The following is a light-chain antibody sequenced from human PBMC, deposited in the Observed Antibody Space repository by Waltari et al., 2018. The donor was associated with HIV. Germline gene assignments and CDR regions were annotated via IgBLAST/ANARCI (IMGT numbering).Light chain of an antibody. CDR1: QVIRNS. CDR2: AAS. J-gene: IGKJ3*01. CDR3: QQFKTYPLT. Sequence: DIQLTQSPFFLAASVGDSVTFPCRASQVIRNSLAWYQQRPGKAPNLLIYAASTLHSGVPSRFSGSGSGTDFTLTISSLQPEDFATYYCQQFKTYPLTFGPGTKVDVK. V-gene: IGKV1-9*01.